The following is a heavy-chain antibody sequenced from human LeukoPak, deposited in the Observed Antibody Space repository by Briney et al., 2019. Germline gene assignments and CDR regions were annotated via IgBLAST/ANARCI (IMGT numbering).Heavy chain of an antibody. D-gene: IGHD6-13*01. J-gene: IGHJ5*02. V-gene: IGHV4-39*07. CDR3: ARGYSSSWYPNWFDP. CDR1: GGSIISNSYY. CDR2: IYHSGSS. Sequence: SETLSLTCTVSGGSIISNSYYWGWIRQPPGKGLEWIGSIYHSGSSYYNPSLNSRVTISVDTSKNQFSLKLSSVTAADTAVYYCARGYSSSWYPNWFDPWGQGTLVTVSS.